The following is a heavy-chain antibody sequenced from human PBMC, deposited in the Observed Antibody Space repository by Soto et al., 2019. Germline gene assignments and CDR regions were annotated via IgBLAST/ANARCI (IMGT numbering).Heavy chain of an antibody. CDR2: VNTDESRT. V-gene: IGHV3-74*01. Sequence: EVQLVESGGGLVQPGGSLRLSCGASGFTFSSYWMHWVRQAPGKGLVWVSRVNTDESRTSYADSVKGRFTISRDNAKNTLYLQMNSLRAEDTAGYYCARVLNGQSYFDYWGQGTQVTVSS. J-gene: IGHJ4*02. CDR1: GFTFSSYW. CDR3: ARVLNGQSYFDY. D-gene: IGHD2-8*01.